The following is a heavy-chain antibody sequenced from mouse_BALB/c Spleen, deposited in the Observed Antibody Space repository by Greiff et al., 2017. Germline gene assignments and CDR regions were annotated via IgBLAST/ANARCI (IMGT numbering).Heavy chain of an antibody. J-gene: IGHJ3*01. D-gene: IGHD2-4*01. CDR2: IYPSDSYT. CDR3: TRGATMIQIGFAY. CDR1: GYTFTSYW. Sequence: VQLQQPGAELVRPGASVKLSCKASGYTFTSYWINWVKQRPGQGLEWIGNIYPSDSYTNYNQKFKDKATLTVDKSSSTAYMQLSSPTSEDSAVYYCTRGATMIQIGFAYWGQGTLVTVSA. V-gene: IGHV1-69*02.